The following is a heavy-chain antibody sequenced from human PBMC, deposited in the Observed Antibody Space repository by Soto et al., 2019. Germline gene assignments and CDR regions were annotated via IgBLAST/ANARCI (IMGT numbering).Heavy chain of an antibody. Sequence: QVQLVQSGAEVKKPGASVKVSCKASGYTFTSYAMHWVRQAPGQRLEWMGWINAGNGNTKYSQKFQGRVTITRDTSASTAYMELSSLRSEDTAVYYCARCTQKLGTLRSSMDVWGKGTTVTVSS. CDR3: ARCTQKLGTLRSSMDV. V-gene: IGHV1-3*01. J-gene: IGHJ6*04. CDR2: INAGNGNT. D-gene: IGHD7-27*01. CDR1: GYTFTSYA.